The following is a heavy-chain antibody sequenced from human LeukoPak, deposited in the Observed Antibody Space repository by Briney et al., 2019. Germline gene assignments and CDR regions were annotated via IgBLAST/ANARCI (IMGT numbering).Heavy chain of an antibody. D-gene: IGHD2-2*02. Sequence: GSSVKVSCKASGYTFTDYYIHWVRQAPGQGLEWMGWMYPNNGGTNSAQKFQGRVTMTRDTSISTAYMELSRLRSDDTAVYYCAAEYCSGTSCHSGFDYWGQGTLVTVSS. J-gene: IGHJ4*02. CDR3: AAEYCSGTSCHSGFDY. CDR1: GYTFTDYY. CDR2: MYPNNGGT. V-gene: IGHV1-2*02.